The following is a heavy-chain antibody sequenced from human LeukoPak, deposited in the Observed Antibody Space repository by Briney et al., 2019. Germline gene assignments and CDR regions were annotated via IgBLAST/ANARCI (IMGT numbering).Heavy chain of an antibody. CDR3: ARRALNYDILTGYANDAFDI. CDR2: IYPGDSDT. V-gene: IGHV5-51*01. CDR1: GYSFTSYW. D-gene: IGHD3-9*01. J-gene: IGHJ3*02. Sequence: GESLKISCKGSGYSFTSYWIGWVRQMPGKGLEWMGIIYPGDSDTRYSPSFQGQVTISADKSISTAYLQWSSLKASDTAMYYCARRALNYDILTGYANDAFDIWGQGTMVTVSS.